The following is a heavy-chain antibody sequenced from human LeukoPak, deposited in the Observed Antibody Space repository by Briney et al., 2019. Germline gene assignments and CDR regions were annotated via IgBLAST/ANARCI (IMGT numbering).Heavy chain of an antibody. D-gene: IGHD4-17*01. CDR1: GGSFSGHY. CDR3: ARGYGDYVGDQTY. CDR2: INHSGST. Sequence: SETLSLTCAVYGGSFSGHYWSWIRQPPGKGLEWIGEINHSGSTNYNPSLKSRVTISVDTSKNQFSLKLSSVTAADTAVYYCARGYGDYVGDQTYWGQGTLVTVSS. J-gene: IGHJ4*02. V-gene: IGHV4-34*01.